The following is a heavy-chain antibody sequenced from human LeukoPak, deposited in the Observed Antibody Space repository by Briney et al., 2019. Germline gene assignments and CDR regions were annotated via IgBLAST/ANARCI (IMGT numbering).Heavy chain of an antibody. Sequence: SQTLSLTCTVSGGSISSRASYWSWIRQHPGKGLEWFGYIYYSGSTYYNPSLKSRVTISVDTSKNQFSLKLSSVTAADTAVYCCARAGYSGYLPDYWGQGTLVTVSS. D-gene: IGHD5-12*01. CDR1: GGSISSRASY. J-gene: IGHJ4*02. V-gene: IGHV4-31*03. CDR3: ARAGYSGYLPDY. CDR2: IYYSGST.